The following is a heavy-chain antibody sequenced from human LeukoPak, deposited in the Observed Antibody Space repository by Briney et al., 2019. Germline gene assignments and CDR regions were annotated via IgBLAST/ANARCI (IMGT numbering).Heavy chain of an antibody. CDR3: TTEYCSGGSCYSVSYYYGMDV. V-gene: IGHV3-15*01. CDR1: GFTFSNAW. D-gene: IGHD2-15*01. Sequence: PGGSLRLSCAASGFTFSNAWMSWVRQAPGKGLEWVGRIKSKTDGGTTDYAAPVKGRFTISRDDSKNTLYLQMNSLKTEDTAVYYCTTEYCSGGSCYSVSYYYGMDVWGQGTTVTVSS. CDR2: IKSKTDGGTT. J-gene: IGHJ6*02.